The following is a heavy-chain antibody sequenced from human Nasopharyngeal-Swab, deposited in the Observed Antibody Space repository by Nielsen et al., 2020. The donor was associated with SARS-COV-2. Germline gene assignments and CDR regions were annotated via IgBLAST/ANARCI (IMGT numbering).Heavy chain of an antibody. Sequence: GESLKISCAASGFRFGTYWMHWVRQAPGEGLMWVSQINDDGSSTNYADSVKGRFTISRDNTKHTLYLQMHSLRAEETAVYFCTRNLRYFDWFDYWGQGTLVTVSS. CDR3: TRNLRYFDWFDY. CDR2: INDDGSST. J-gene: IGHJ5*01. CDR1: GFRFGTYW. V-gene: IGHV3-74*01. D-gene: IGHD4-17*01.